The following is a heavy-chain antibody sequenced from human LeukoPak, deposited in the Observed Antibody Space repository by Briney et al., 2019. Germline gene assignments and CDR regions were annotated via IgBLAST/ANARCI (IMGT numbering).Heavy chain of an antibody. D-gene: IGHD5-12*01. CDR1: GGTFSSYA. CDR3: ARGSGLPLFGAVGYYYMDV. J-gene: IGHJ6*03. V-gene: IGHV1-69*01. CDR2: IIPIFGTA. Sequence: SVKVSCKASGGTFSSYAISWVRQAPGQGLEWMGGIIPIFGTANYAQKFQGRVTITADESTSTAYMELSSLRAEDTAVYYCARGSGLPLFGAVGYYYMDVWGKGTTVTVSS.